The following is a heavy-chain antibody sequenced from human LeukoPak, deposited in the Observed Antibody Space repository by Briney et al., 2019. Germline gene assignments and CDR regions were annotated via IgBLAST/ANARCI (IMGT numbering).Heavy chain of an antibody. CDR2: MNPNSGNT. Sequence: ASVKVSCKASGYTFTSYGISWVRQAPGQGLEWMGWMNPNSGNTGYAQKFQGRVTMTRNTSISTAYMELSSLRSEDTAVYYCARNPLGNNSVYGMDVWGQGTTVTVSS. D-gene: IGHD1-20*01. CDR3: ARNPLGNNSVYGMDV. J-gene: IGHJ6*02. V-gene: IGHV1-8*02. CDR1: GYTFTSYG.